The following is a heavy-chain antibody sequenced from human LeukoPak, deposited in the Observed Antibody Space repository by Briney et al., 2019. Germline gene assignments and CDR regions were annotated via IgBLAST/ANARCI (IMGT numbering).Heavy chain of an antibody. CDR3: ARSSAYYNEADI. D-gene: IGHD1-26*01. CDR2: INPSGGST. CDR1: GYSFTSYY. V-gene: IGHV1-46*01. J-gene: IGHJ3*02. Sequence: GASVKVSCKTSGYSFTSYYIHWVRQAPGQGLELMGIINPSGGSTTYAQKFQGRLTMASDTSTSTVYMELSSLRSEDTAMYYCARSSAYYNEADIWGQGTMVTVSS.